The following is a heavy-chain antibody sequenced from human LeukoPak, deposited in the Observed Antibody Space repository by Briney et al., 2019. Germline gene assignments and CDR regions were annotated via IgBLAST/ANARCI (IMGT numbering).Heavy chain of an antibody. Sequence: GGSLRLFCAASGFTFSGHSMTWVPEAPGKGLVGVANINLDGSERFYVDFVKGRFTISRDNADNSMYLQMNSLRAEDTAVYYCGRVISGAIDYWGQGTLVTVSS. CDR1: GFTFSGHS. CDR3: GRVISGAIDY. V-gene: IGHV3-7*01. D-gene: IGHD3-10*01. CDR2: INLDGSER. J-gene: IGHJ4*02.